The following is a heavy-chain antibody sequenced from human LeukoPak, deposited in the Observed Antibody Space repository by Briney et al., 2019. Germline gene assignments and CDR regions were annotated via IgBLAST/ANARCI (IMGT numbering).Heavy chain of an antibody. J-gene: IGHJ6*03. CDR2: IYYSGST. CDR3: ARHPGTPIFGVVYYYYYYMDI. V-gene: IGHV4-59*01. D-gene: IGHD3-3*01. CDR1: GGSISSYY. Sequence: SETLSLTCTVSGGSISSYYWSWIRQPPGKGLEWIGYIYYSGSTNYNPSLKSRVTISVDTSKNQFSLKLSSVTAADTAVYYCARHPGTPIFGVVYYYYYYMDIWGKGTTVTVSS.